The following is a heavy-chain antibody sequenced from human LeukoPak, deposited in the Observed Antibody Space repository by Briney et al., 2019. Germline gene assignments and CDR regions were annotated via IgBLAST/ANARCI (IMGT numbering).Heavy chain of an antibody. CDR3: ARMMGMVRGGTGYNWFDP. D-gene: IGHD3-10*01. Sequence: SGPTLVNPTQTLTLTRTFSGFSLSTSGMCVSWIRQPPGKALEWLARIDWDDDKYYSTSLKTRLTISKDTSKNQVVLTMTNMDPVDTATYYCARMMGMVRGGTGYNWFDPWGQGTLVTVSS. J-gene: IGHJ5*02. CDR1: GFSLSTSGMC. V-gene: IGHV2-70*11. CDR2: IDWDDDK.